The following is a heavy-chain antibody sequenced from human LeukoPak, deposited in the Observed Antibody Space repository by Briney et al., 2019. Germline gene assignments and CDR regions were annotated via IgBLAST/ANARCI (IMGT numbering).Heavy chain of an antibody. CDR1: GFSFTNYN. Sequence: GGSLRLSCAASGFSFTNYNMNWVRQAPGRGLEWVSSISSSSTYINYADSVKGRFTISRDNAKNSLYLQMNSLRAEDTAVYYCAREVYDSSGYYLWALVVGYGMDVWGQGTTVTVSS. J-gene: IGHJ6*02. CDR2: ISSSSTYI. CDR3: AREVYDSSGYYLWALVVGYGMDV. D-gene: IGHD3-22*01. V-gene: IGHV3-21*01.